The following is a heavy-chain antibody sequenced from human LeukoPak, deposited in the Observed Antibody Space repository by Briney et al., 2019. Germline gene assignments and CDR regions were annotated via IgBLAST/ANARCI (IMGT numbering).Heavy chain of an antibody. CDR3: ARNARYNWFDP. CDR1: GGSFSGYY. CDR2: INHSGST. Sequence: PSETPSLTCAVYGGSFSGYYWSWIRQPPGKGLEWIGEINHSGSTNYNPSLKGRVTISVDTSKNQFSLKVSSVTAADTAVYYCARNARYNWFDPWGQGTLVTVSS. V-gene: IGHV4-34*01. J-gene: IGHJ5*02.